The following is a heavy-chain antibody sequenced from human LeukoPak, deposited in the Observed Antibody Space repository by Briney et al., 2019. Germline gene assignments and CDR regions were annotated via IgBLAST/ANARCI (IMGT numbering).Heavy chain of an antibody. CDR1: GYTFTSYG. CDR3: VSAGDCSSTSCPLFSFDY. CDR2: ISAYNGNT. V-gene: IGHV1-18*01. D-gene: IGHD2-2*01. J-gene: IGHJ4*02. Sequence: ASVKVSCKASGYTFTSYGISWVRQAPGQGLEWMGWISAYNGNTNYAQKLQGRVTMTTDTSTSTAYMELRSLRSDDTAVYYCVSAGDCSSTSCPLFSFDYWGQGTLVTVSS.